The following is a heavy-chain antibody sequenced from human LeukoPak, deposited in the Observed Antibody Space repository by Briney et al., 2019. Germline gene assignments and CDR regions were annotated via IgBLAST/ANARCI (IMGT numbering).Heavy chain of an antibody. Sequence: GGSLRLSCAASGFTFSSYAMSWVRQAPGKGLEWVSAISGSGGSTYYADSVKGRFTISRDNSKSTLYLQMNSLRAEDTAVYYCAKGGRYRVGATYGWGQGTLVTVSS. CDR2: ISGSGGST. CDR1: GFTFSSYA. CDR3: AKGGRYRVGATYG. D-gene: IGHD1-26*01. V-gene: IGHV3-23*01. J-gene: IGHJ4*02.